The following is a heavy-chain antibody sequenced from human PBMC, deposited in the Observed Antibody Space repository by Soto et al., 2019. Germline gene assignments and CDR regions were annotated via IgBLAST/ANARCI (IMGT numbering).Heavy chain of an antibody. CDR1: GYTFIGFY. V-gene: IGHV1-2*02. Sequence: GASVKVSCKASGYTFIGFYMHWVRQAPGQGLEWMGFINPNNGVTKYAQKFQGRVTMTRDTSISTAYMEVNSLRAEDTAVYYCAREDYDFWSGYYPRYYYYGMDVWGQGTTVTVSS. CDR2: INPNNGVT. D-gene: IGHD3-3*01. CDR3: AREDYDFWSGYYPRYYYYGMDV. J-gene: IGHJ6*02.